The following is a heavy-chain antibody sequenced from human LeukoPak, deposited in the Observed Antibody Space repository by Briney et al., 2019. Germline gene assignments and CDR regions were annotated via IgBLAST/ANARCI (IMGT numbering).Heavy chain of an antibody. CDR2: IYYSGST. CDR3: ARDSAPMGAPDY. V-gene: IGHV4-59*01. Sequence: PSETLSLTCTVSGGSISSYYWSWIRQPPGKGLEWIGYIYYSGSTNYNPSLKSRVTISVDTSKNQFSLKLTSVTAADTAVYYCARDSAPMGAPDYWGQGTLVTVSS. J-gene: IGHJ4*02. D-gene: IGHD1-26*01. CDR1: GGSISSYY.